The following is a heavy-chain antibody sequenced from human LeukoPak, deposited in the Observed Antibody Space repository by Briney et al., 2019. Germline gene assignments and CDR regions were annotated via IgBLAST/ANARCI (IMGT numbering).Heavy chain of an antibody. J-gene: IGHJ4*02. V-gene: IGHV4-34*01. Sequence: SETLSLTCAVYGGSFSGYYWSWIRQPPGKGLEWIGEINHSGSTNYNPPLKSRVTISVDTSKNQFSLKLSPVTAADTAVYYCARVTGYMIEDYFDYWGQGTLVTVSS. CDR2: INHSGST. CDR3: ARVTGYMIEDYFDY. D-gene: IGHD3-22*01. CDR1: GGSFSGYY.